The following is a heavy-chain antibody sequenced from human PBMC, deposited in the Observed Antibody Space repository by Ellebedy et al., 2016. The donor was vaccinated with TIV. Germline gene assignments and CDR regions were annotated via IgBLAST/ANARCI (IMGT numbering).Heavy chain of an antibody. CDR1: GGTFSSYA. D-gene: IGHD6-19*01. Sequence: ASVKVSCKASGGTFSSYAISWVRQAPGQGLEWMGGIIPILGIANYAQKFQGRVTITADKSTSTAYMELSSLRSEDTAVYYCARDRTVAGTAFFDYWGQGTLVTVSS. V-gene: IGHV1-69*10. CDR3: ARDRTVAGTAFFDY. CDR2: IIPILGIA. J-gene: IGHJ4*02.